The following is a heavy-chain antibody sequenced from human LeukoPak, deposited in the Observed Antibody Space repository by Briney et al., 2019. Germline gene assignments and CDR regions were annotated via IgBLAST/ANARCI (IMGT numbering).Heavy chain of an antibody. CDR3: ARGPIGSYGGYVP. J-gene: IGHJ5*02. CDR1: GGSFSGYY. CDR2: INHSGST. D-gene: IGHD5-12*01. Sequence: SETLSLTCAVYGGSFSGYYWSWIPQPPGKGLEWIGEINHSGSTNYNPSLKSRVTISVDTSKNQFSLKLSSVTAADTAVYYCARGPIGSYGGYVPWGQGTLVTVSS. V-gene: IGHV4-34*01.